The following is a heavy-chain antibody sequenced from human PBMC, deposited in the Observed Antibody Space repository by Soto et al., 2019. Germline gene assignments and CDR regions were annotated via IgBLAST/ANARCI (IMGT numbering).Heavy chain of an antibody. CDR1: GGSINSGDYY. CDR2: IYYSGST. Sequence: PSEALSVTRTVSGGSINSGDYYWSWIRQHPGKGLEWIGYIYYSGSTYYNPSLKSRVTISVDTSKNQFSLKLSSVTAADTAVYYCAREEVAYYGSGSYNWFDPWGQGTLVTVSS. D-gene: IGHD3-10*01. CDR3: AREEVAYYGSGSYNWFDP. V-gene: IGHV4-31*03. J-gene: IGHJ5*02.